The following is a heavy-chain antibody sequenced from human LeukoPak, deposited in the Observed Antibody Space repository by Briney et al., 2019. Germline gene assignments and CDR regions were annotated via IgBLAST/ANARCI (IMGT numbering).Heavy chain of an antibody. CDR3: AKLSDLVGARFDY. D-gene: IGHD1-26*01. J-gene: IGHJ4*02. CDR1: GFTFRGYA. CDR2: LSGSGGTT. V-gene: IGHV3-23*01. Sequence: GGSLRLSCAVPGFTFRGYAMSWVRQAPGKGLEWVSVLSGSGGTTYYADSVKGRFTISRDNSKNTLYLQMNSLRAEDTAVYYCAKLSDLVGARFDYWGQGTLVTVSS.